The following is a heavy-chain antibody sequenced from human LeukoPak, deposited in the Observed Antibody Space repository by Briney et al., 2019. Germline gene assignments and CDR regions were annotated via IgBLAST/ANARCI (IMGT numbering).Heavy chain of an antibody. D-gene: IGHD1-26*01. CDR2: IYYSGST. CDR3: ARGGNYWPQWWFDP. CDR1: GGSIRSSSYY. Sequence: SETLSLTCTVSGGSIRSSSYYWGWIRQPPGKGLEWIGSIYYSGSTYYNPSLKSRVTISVDTSKKQFSLKLNSVTPADTAVYYCARGGNYWPQWWFDPWGRGTLVSVSS. V-gene: IGHV4-39*07. J-gene: IGHJ5*02.